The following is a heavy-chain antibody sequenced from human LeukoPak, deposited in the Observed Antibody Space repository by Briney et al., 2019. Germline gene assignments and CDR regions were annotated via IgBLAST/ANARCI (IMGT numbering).Heavy chain of an antibody. Sequence: SQTLSLTCTVSGGSISSDNYYWSWIRQPAGKGLEWIGRIYTSGSTSYNPSLKSRLTISLDTSKNQFSLKLTSVTAADTAVYYCARDGYSAIDYWGQGILVTVSS. V-gene: IGHV4-61*02. CDR3: ARDGYSAIDY. J-gene: IGHJ4*02. CDR2: IYTSGST. CDR1: GGSISSDNYY. D-gene: IGHD1-26*01.